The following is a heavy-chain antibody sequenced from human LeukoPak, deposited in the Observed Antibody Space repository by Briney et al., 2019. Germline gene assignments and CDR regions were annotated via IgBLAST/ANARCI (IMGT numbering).Heavy chain of an antibody. V-gene: IGHV1-8*01. Sequence: ASVKVSCKASGYTFTSYHIDWVRQAAGQGPEWMGWMNPSSGHTGYAQNLQGRVTMTRDTSINTAYMKLRSLRSEDTAVYYCARGMYDNSGHYYYFYYAMDVWGQGTTVTVSS. J-gene: IGHJ6*02. CDR1: GYTFTSYH. CDR2: MNPSSGHT. D-gene: IGHD3-22*01. CDR3: ARGMYDNSGHYYYFYYAMDV.